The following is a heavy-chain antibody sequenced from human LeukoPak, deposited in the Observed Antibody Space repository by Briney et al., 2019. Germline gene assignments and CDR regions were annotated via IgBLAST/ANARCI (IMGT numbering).Heavy chain of an antibody. J-gene: IGHJ3*02. CDR1: GGTFSSYA. V-gene: IGHV1-69*04. CDR2: IIPILGIA. D-gene: IGHD3-10*01. CDR3: ARGSHYMGNAFDI. Sequence: ASVKVSCKASGGTFSSYAISWVRQAPGQGLEWMGRIIPILGIANYAQKFQGRVTITADKSTSTAYMELSSLRSEDTAVYYCARGSHYMGNAFDIWGQGTMVTVSS.